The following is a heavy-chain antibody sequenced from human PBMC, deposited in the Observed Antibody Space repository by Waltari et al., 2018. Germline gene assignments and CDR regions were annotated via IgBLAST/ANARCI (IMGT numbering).Heavy chain of an antibody. Sequence: QVQLVQSGAEVKKPGASVKVSCKASGYTFTGYYMHWVRQAPGQGLGWMGWINPNSGGTNYAQKFQGRVTMTRDTSISTAYMELSRLRSDDTAVYYCARDSNYYGSGSYYTTPYFDYWGQGTLVTVSS. CDR3: ARDSNYYGSGSYYTTPYFDY. V-gene: IGHV1-2*02. CDR1: GYTFTGYY. J-gene: IGHJ4*02. D-gene: IGHD3-10*01. CDR2: INPNSGGT.